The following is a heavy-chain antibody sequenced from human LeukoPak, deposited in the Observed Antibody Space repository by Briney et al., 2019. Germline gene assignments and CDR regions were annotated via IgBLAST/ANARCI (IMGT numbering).Heavy chain of an antibody. V-gene: IGHV3-48*01. CDR1: GFTFNDFG. CDR2: IGTTSGAI. Sequence: HPGGSLRLCCAACGFTFNDFGMNWVRQAPGKGLEWVSYIGTTSGAIYYAHSVKRRFTTSRDSAKNTLYLQMNSLRAEDTAVYYCARARSGLFDYWGQGTLVTVSS. CDR3: ARARSGLFDY. D-gene: IGHD3-3*01. J-gene: IGHJ4*02.